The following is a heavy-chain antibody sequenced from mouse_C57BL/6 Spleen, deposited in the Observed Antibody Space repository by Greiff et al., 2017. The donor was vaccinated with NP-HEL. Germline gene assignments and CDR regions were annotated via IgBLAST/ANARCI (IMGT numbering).Heavy chain of an antibody. CDR2: IDPSDSYT. CDR1: GYTFTSYW. J-gene: IGHJ1*03. CDR3: ARGGSTVVAHWYFDV. Sequence: QVQLKQPGAELVRPGTSVKLSCKASGYTFTSYWMHWVKQRPGQGLEWIGVIDPSDSYTNYNQKFKGKATLTVDTSSSTAYMQLSSLTSEDSAVYYCARGGSTVVAHWYFDVWGTGTTVTVSS. D-gene: IGHD1-1*01. V-gene: IGHV1-59*01.